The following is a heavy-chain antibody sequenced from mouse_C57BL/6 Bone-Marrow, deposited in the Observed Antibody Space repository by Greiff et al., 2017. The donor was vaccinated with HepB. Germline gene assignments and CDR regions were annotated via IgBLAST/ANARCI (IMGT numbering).Heavy chain of an antibody. CDR2: INPYNGDT. V-gene: IGHV1-20*01. CDR1: GYSFTGYF. D-gene: IGHD1-1*01. CDR3: AREGFITTYYAMDY. J-gene: IGHJ4*01. Sequence: EVMLVESGPELVKPGDSVKISCKASGYSFTGYFMNWVMQSHGKSLEWIGRINPYNGDTFYNQKFKGKATLTVDKSSSTAHMELRSLTSEDSAVYYCAREGFITTYYAMDYWGQGTSVTVSS.